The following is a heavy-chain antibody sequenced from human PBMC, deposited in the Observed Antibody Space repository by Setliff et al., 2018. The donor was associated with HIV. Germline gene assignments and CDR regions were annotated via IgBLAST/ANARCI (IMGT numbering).Heavy chain of an antibody. J-gene: IGHJ4*02. D-gene: IGHD3-3*01. V-gene: IGHV1-3*01. CDR3: AREEYHDSWSGFSN. CDR1: GYSFTQYA. CDR2: INVGNGST. Sequence: ASVKVSCKASGYSFTQYAMHWVRQAPGQRLEWMGWINVGNGSTKYSQKFQGSVTITRDTSASTAYMELISLRSEDTAVYYCAREEYHDSWSGFSNWGQGTLVTVSS.